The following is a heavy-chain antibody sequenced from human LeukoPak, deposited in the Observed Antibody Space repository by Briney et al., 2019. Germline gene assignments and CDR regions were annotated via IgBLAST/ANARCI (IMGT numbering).Heavy chain of an antibody. V-gene: IGHV1-18*01. J-gene: IGHJ4*02. D-gene: IGHD6-13*01. CDR2: ISAYNGNT. CDR3: ARALGSSSWYYFDY. CDR1: GYTFTSYG. Sequence: GASVKVSCKASGYTFTSYGISWVRQAPGQGLEWMGWISAYNGNTNYAQKLQGRVTMTTDTSTSTAYMELRSLRSEDTAVYYCARALGSSSWYYFDYWGQGTLVTVSA.